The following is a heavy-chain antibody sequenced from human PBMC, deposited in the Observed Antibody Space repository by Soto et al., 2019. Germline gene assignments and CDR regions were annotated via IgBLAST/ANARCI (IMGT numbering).Heavy chain of an antibody. V-gene: IGHV1-3*01. Sequence: ASVKVSCKASGYTFTGYAMHWVRQAPGQRLEWMGWINAGNGNTKYSQKFQGRFTISRDNSKNTLYLQMNSLRAEDTAVYYCARPLWRNDYNWGYFDLWGRGTLVTVSS. CDR1: GYTFTGYA. J-gene: IGHJ2*01. CDR3: ARPLWRNDYNWGYFDL. CDR2: INAGNGNT. D-gene: IGHD4-4*01.